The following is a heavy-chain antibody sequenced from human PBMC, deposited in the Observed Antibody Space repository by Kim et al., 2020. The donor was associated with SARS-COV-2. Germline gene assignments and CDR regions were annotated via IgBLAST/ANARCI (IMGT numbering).Heavy chain of an antibody. CDR3: VRHGSWFDP. J-gene: IGHJ5*02. D-gene: IGHD3-10*01. Sequence: SETLSLTCTVSGAPVTTYYWTWIRQSAGKGLEWIGRIYTSGNTTYNPSLKSRVTMSLNTSKNHRYLNLSSVTAADTAVYYCVRHGSWFDPWGQGIAVTVSS. CDR1: GAPVTTYY. CDR2: IYTSGNT. V-gene: IGHV4-4*07.